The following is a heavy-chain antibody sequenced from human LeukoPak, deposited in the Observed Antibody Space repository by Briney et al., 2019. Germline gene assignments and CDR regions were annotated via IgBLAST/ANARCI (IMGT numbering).Heavy chain of an antibody. CDR1: GFTFRSYW. Sequence: GGSLRLSCVASGFTFRSYWMSWVRQALGKGLEWVANINEDGSEKYYVDSVRGRFTISRDNAENSLYLQMNTLTTEDTAVYYCATTNNWRFGYWGQGTLVTVSS. J-gene: IGHJ4*02. CDR2: INEDGSEK. CDR3: ATTNNWRFGY. D-gene: IGHD1-20*01. V-gene: IGHV3-7*01.